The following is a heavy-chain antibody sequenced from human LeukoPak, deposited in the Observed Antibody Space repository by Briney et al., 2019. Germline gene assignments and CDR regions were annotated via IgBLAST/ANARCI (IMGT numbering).Heavy chain of an antibody. CDR3: AKEFPYCTGGTCPFDY. J-gene: IGHJ4*02. Sequence: GGSLRLSCAASGLTFSTYAMNWVRQPPGKGLEWVSAISGSSYSTYYADSVKGRFSISRDNSKSTLYLQMNSLRAEDSAVYYCAKEFPYCTGGTCPFDYWGQGTLVTVSS. CDR1: GLTFSTYA. CDR2: ISGSSYST. V-gene: IGHV3-23*01. D-gene: IGHD2-15*01.